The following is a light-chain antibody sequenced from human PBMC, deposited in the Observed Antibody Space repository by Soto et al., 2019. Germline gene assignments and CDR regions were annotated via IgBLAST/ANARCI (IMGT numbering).Light chain of an antibody. CDR2: DAS. V-gene: IGKV1-33*01. CDR1: QDISDY. Sequence: DIQMTQSPSSLSAAVGDRVTITCQASQDISDYLNWYQQKPGKAPNLLIYDASKLETAVPSRFSGSGSWTHFSFTISNLQPEDIATYYCQQYNGLPLTFGGGTKVEIK. J-gene: IGKJ4*01. CDR3: QQYNGLPLT.